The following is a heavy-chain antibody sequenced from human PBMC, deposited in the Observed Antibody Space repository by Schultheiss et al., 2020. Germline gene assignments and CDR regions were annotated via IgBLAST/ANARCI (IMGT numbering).Heavy chain of an antibody. V-gene: IGHV1-18*01. D-gene: IGHD6-19*01. CDR2: ISAYNGNT. CDR3: ARVDREQQWLSGGYYYYGMDV. CDR1: GGTFSSYA. Sequence: ASVKVSCKASGGTFSSYAISWVRQAPGQGLEWMGWISAYNGNTKYSQKLQGRVTMTTDTSTSTAYMELRSLRSDDTAVYYCARVDREQQWLSGGYYYYGMDVWGQGTTVTVSS. J-gene: IGHJ6*02.